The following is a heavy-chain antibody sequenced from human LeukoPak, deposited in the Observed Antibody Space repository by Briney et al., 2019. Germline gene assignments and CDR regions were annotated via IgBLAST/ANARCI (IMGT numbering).Heavy chain of an antibody. V-gene: IGHV3-48*03. J-gene: IGHJ6*03. D-gene: IGHD3-10*01. CDR2: VSSSGSTI. CDR3: ARDSLVRGVYYYMDV. CDR1: GFTFSSYE. Sequence: TGGSLRLSCAASGFTFSSYEMNWVRQAPGKGLEWVSYVSSSGSTIYYADSVKGRFTISRDNAKNSLYLQMNSLRAEDTAVYYCARDSLVRGVYYYMDVWGKGTTVTISS.